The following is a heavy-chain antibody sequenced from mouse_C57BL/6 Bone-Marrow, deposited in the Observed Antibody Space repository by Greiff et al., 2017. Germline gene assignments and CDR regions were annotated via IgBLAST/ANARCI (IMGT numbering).Heavy chain of an antibody. D-gene: IGHD1-1*01. Sequence: ESGPGLVKPSQSLSLTCSVTGYSITSGYYWNWIRQFPGNKLEWMGYISYDGSNNYNPSLKNRISITRDTSKNQFFLKLNSVTTEDTATYYCATYYGSIHWYFDVWGTGTTVTVSS. V-gene: IGHV3-6*01. CDR1: GYSITSGYY. CDR2: ISYDGSN. J-gene: IGHJ1*03. CDR3: ATYYGSIHWYFDV.